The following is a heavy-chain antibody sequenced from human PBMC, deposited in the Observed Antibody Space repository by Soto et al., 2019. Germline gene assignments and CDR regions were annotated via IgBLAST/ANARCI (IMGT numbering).Heavy chain of an antibody. CDR1: GGSISSDANF. Sequence: PSETQSLTCTVSGGSISSDANFWSWIRQLPGRGLEWIGYISYTGRTYYTPSLNSRLTISLDTSKNLFSLRLSAVTAADTAVYFCARGSFSSSSSWFDPWGQGTLVTVSS. V-gene: IGHV4-31*03. D-gene: IGHD6-6*01. CDR2: ISYTGRT. J-gene: IGHJ5*02. CDR3: ARGSFSSSSSWFDP.